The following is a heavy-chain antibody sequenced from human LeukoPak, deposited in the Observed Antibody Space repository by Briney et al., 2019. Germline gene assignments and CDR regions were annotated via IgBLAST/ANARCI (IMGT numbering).Heavy chain of an antibody. D-gene: IGHD3-9*01. Sequence: PGGSLRLSCAASGFTFSDHYMEWVRQAPGKGLEWVGRTKNKAKNYNTEYAASVKGRFIISRDDSKNSLFLQMNSLKPEDTAVYYCARVARFDSIDYWGQGTLVTVSS. CDR2: TKNKAKNYNT. J-gene: IGHJ4*02. CDR1: GFTFSDHY. V-gene: IGHV3-72*01. CDR3: ARVARFDSIDY.